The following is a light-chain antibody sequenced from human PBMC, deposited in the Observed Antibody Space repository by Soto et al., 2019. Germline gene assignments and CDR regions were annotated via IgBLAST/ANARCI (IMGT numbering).Light chain of an antibody. Sequence: QSVLTQPASVSGSPGQSITISCTGTSNDVGGYKYVSWYQQYPGKAPKLMIYEVSNRPSGVSDRFSGSKSGNTASLTISGLQAEDEADYYCSSYTSISTVIFGGGTKLTVL. V-gene: IGLV2-14*01. CDR2: EVS. CDR3: SSYTSISTVI. CDR1: SNDVGGYKY. J-gene: IGLJ2*01.